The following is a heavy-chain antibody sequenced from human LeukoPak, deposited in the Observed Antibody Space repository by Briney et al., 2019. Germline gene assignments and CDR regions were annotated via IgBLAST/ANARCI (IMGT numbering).Heavy chain of an antibody. CDR3: AKEGQLGYYFDY. CDR2: ISWNSGSI. J-gene: IGHJ4*02. D-gene: IGHD5-18*01. Sequence: GGSLRLSCAASGFTFDDYAMHWVRQAPGKGLEWVSGISWNSGSIGYADSVEGRFTISRDNAKNSLYLQMNSLRAEDTALYYCAKEGQLGYYFDYWGQGTLVTVSS. V-gene: IGHV3-9*01. CDR1: GFTFDDYA.